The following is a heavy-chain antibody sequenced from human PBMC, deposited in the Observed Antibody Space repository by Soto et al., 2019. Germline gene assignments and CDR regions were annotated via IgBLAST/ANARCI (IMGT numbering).Heavy chain of an antibody. CDR3: ARDPSRRAPPDY. V-gene: IGHV3-11*05. CDR1: GFTFSDYY. J-gene: IGHJ4*02. CDR2: ISSTSAYT. Sequence: QVQLVESGGGLVKPGGSLRLSCAASGFTFSDYYMTWFRQAPGKGLEWVSYISSTSAYTNYADSGRGRFTISRDNAKNSLYLQMTRLRDEDTAVYYCARDPSRRAPPDYWGQGTRVTVSS. D-gene: IGHD6-6*01.